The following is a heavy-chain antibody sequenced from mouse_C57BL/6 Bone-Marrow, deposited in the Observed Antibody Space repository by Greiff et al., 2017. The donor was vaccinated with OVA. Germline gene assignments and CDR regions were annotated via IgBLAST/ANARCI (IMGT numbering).Heavy chain of an antibody. J-gene: IGHJ4*01. Sequence: EVNVVESGGGLVQPKGSLKLSCAASGFSFNTYAMNWVRQAPGKGLEWVARIRSKSNNYATYYADSVKDRFTISRDDSESMLYLQMNNLKTEDTAMYYCVRHDIRSSMDYWGQGTSVTVSS. V-gene: IGHV10-1*01. D-gene: IGHD1-1*01. CDR2: IRSKSNNYAT. CDR1: GFSFNTYA. CDR3: VRHDIRSSMDY.